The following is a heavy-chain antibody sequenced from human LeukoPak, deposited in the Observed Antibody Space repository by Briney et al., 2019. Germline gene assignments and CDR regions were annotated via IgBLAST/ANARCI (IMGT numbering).Heavy chain of an antibody. CDR2: ISASGGTT. Sequence: RGSLRLSCAASGFTFRTYDMSWVRQAPGKGLEWVSSISASGGTTYYADSVKGRFTISRGNSKNTLYLQMNSLRAEDTALYYCAKDFWDDWFDPWGQGTLVTVSS. CDR3: AKDFWDDWFDP. V-gene: IGHV3-23*01. CDR1: GFTFRTYD. J-gene: IGHJ5*02. D-gene: IGHD3-16*01.